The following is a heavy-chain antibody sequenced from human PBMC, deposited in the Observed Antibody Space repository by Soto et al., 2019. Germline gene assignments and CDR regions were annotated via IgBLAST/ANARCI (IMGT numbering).Heavy chain of an antibody. J-gene: IGHJ4*02. CDR1: CGSIRGYY. V-gene: IGHV4-4*07. Sequence: ASETLSLTCTVSCGSIRGYYWSWLRQPAGKGLEWVGRIYSNGSATYNPSLKSRVTMSVDTSKNQFSLKLSSVTAADTAVYYCAGVAIRMGSISSGRVYWGQGTLGTVSS. D-gene: IGHD6-6*01. CDR3: AGVAIRMGSISSGRVY. CDR2: IYSNGSA.